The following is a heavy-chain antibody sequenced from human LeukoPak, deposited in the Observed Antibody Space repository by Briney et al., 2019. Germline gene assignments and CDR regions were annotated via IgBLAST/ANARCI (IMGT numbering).Heavy chain of an antibody. CDR1: GYTFTGYY. CDR3: AREEKGDSYGYNY. D-gene: IGHD5-18*01. V-gene: IGHV1-46*01. Sequence: GASVKVSCKASGYTFTGYYMHWVRQAPGQGLEWMGIINLSDGSASYAQNFQGRVTMTRDTSTSTVDMELSSLRSEDTAVYYCAREEKGDSYGYNYWGQGTLVTVSS. J-gene: IGHJ4*02. CDR2: INLSDGSA.